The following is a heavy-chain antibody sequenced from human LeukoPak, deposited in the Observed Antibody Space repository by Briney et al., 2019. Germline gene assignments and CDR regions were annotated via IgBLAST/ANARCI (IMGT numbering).Heavy chain of an antibody. Sequence: GASVKVSCKASGYTFTSYDINWVRQATGQGLEWMGWMNPNSGNTGYAQKFQDRVTMTRNTSISTAYMELSSLRSEDTAVYYCARGQQLHFTLNWFDPWGQGTLVTVSS. J-gene: IGHJ5*02. CDR3: ARGQQLHFTLNWFDP. CDR2: MNPNSGNT. D-gene: IGHD6-13*01. V-gene: IGHV1-8*01. CDR1: GYTFTSYD.